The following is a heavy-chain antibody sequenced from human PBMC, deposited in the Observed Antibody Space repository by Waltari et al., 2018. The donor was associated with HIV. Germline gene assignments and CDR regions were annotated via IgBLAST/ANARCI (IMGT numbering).Heavy chain of an antibody. CDR1: GYTFTNYG. Sequence: QVHLVQSGAELRKPGASVTVSCKASGYTFTNYGITWVRQAPGQGLEWMGWISGYNGETKYAQRVRGRVTMTTDTSTSTAYLEMGSLRFDETAVYYCARDHYYGSSGYYSDYWGQGTLVTVSS. J-gene: IGHJ4*02. CDR3: ARDHYYGSSGYYSDY. V-gene: IGHV1-18*01. CDR2: ISGYNGET. D-gene: IGHD3-22*01.